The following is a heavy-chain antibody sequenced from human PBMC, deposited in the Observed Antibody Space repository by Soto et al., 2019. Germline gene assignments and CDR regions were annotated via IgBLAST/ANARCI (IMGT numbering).Heavy chain of an antibody. CDR3: TTGYSGSSNKTGVDY. J-gene: IGHJ4*02. V-gene: IGHV3-15*07. D-gene: IGHD1-26*01. CDR2: IKSKTDGGTT. CDR1: GFTFSNAW. Sequence: GGSLRLSCAASGFTFSNAWMNWVRQAPGKGLEWVGRIKSKTDGGTTDYAAPVKGRFTISRDDSKNTLYLQMNSLKTEDTAVYYCTTGYSGSSNKTGVDYWGQGTLVTVSS.